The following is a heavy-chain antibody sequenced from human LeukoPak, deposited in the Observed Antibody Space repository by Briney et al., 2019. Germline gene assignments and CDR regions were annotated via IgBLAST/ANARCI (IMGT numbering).Heavy chain of an antibody. J-gene: IGHJ6*02. CDR3: TRDQDGMDV. CDR2: TYFRSEWYI. V-gene: IGHV6-1*01. CDR1: GDSVSSNIAA. Sequence: SQTLSLTCAISGDSVSSNIAAWNWVRQSTSRGLEWLGRTYFRSEWYIDYAVSVKSRATINPDTSKNQFSLQLSSVTPEDTAVYYCTRDQDGMDVWGQGTTVTVSS.